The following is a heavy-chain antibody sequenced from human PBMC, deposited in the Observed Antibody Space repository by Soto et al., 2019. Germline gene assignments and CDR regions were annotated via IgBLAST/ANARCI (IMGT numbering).Heavy chain of an antibody. V-gene: IGHV1-8*01. CDR3: ARGRASGSYYLLDY. CDR1: GDTFTTYD. CDR2: INPNSGNI. D-gene: IGHD3-10*01. J-gene: IGHJ4*02. Sequence: ASVKVSCKASGDTFTTYDINWVRQATGHGLGWMGWINPNSGNIGYAQRFQGRVTMTRDTAIRTAYMEVSSLRSDDTAVYYCARGRASGSYYLLDYWGQGTLVTVS.